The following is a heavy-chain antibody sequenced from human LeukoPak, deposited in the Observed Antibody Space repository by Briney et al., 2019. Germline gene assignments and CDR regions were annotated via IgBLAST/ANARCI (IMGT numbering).Heavy chain of an antibody. CDR2: IYPGDSDT. CDR1: GYCFTSYW. D-gene: IGHD3-3*01. J-gene: IGHJ6*02. V-gene: IGHV5-51*01. CDR3: ARLPSLLTIFGVKLSRDGMDV. Sequence: GESLKISCKGAGYCFTSYWIGWGRQMPGKGLEWMGIIYPGDSDTRYSPSFQGQVTISADKSISTAYLQWINLKASDTAMYYCARLPSLLTIFGVKLSRDGMDVWGQGTTVTVSS.